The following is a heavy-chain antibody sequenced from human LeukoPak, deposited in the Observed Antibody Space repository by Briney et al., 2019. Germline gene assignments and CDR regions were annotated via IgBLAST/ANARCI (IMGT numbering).Heavy chain of an antibody. CDR1: GFTFSSYA. J-gene: IGHJ3*02. CDR3: AKGSIVVVTADAFDI. Sequence: GGSLRLSCAASGFTFSSYAMSWVRQAPGKGLEWVSAISGSGGSTYYADSVKGRFTVSRDNSKNTLYLQMNSLRAEDTAVYYCAKGSIVVVTADAFDIWGQGTMVTVSS. CDR2: ISGSGGST. V-gene: IGHV3-23*01. D-gene: IGHD2-21*02.